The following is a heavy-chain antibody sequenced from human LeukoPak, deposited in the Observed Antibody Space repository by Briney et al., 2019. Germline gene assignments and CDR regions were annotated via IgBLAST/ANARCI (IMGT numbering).Heavy chain of an antibody. V-gene: IGHV4-59*11. D-gene: IGHD2-15*01. J-gene: IGHJ4*02. CDR2: FYDSGST. CDR3: ARRNYPYSYFDY. CDR1: GGSINSQF. Sequence: SETLSLTCTVSGGSINSQFWTWIRQPPGKGLEWSGYFYDSGSTNYNPSLKSRVSISRDTSKNQFSLKLTSVTAADTAVYYCARRNYPYSYFDYWGQGALVTVSS.